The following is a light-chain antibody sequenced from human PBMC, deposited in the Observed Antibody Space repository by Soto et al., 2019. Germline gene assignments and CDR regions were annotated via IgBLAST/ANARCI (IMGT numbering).Light chain of an antibody. J-gene: IGKJ4*01. Sequence: DIQMTQSPSSLSASVGDRVTITCQASQDINTYLNWYQQKPGKAPNLLIYDAFKLETGVPSRFSGGGSGTDFTFTVTSLQPEDIATYFCQHYDNPLLTFGGGTKVEL. V-gene: IGKV1-33*01. CDR2: DAF. CDR3: QHYDNPLLT. CDR1: QDINTY.